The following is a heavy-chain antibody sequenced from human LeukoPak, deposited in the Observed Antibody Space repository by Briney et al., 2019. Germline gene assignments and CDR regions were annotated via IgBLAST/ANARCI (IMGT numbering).Heavy chain of an antibody. CDR2: ISGSGGST. V-gene: IGHV3-23*01. Sequence: GGSLRLSCAASGFTFSSYAMSWVRQAPGKGLEWVSAISGSGGSTYYADSVKGRFTISRDNSKNTLYLQMNSLRAEDTAVYYCAKVGYCSGGSCYSDIYRDYWGQGTLVTVSS. D-gene: IGHD2-15*01. J-gene: IGHJ4*02. CDR3: AKVGYCSGGSCYSDIYRDY. CDR1: GFTFSSYA.